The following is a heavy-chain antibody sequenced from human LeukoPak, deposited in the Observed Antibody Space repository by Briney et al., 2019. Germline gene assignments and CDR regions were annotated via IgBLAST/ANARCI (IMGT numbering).Heavy chain of an antibody. CDR1: GYTFTSYY. CDR2: INPSGGST. V-gene: IGHV1-46*01. CDR3: ARVSQVRSSSVSVPC. D-gene: IGHD6-6*01. J-gene: IGHJ4*02. Sequence: ASVKVSCKASGYTFTSYYMHWVRQAPGQGLEWMGIINPSGGSTSYAQKFQGRVTMTRDTSTSTVYMELSSLRSEDTAVYYCARVSQVRSSSVSVPCWGQGTLVTVSS.